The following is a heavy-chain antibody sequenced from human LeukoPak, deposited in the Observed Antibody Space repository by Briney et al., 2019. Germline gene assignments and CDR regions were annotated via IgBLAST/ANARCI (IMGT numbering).Heavy chain of an antibody. CDR3: ARDCSSTSCYADY. J-gene: IGHJ4*02. CDR1: GYTFTGYY. Sequence: GASVKVSCKASGYTFTGYYMHWVRQAPGQGLEWMGWINPKSGGTKYAQSFQGRVTMTRDTSISTAYMELSGLRSDDTAAYYCARDCSSTSCYADYWGQGTLVTVSS. V-gene: IGHV1-2*02. CDR2: INPKSGGT. D-gene: IGHD2-2*01.